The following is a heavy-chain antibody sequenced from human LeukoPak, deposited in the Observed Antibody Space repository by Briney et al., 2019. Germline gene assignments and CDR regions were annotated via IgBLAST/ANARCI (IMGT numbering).Heavy chain of an antibody. CDR3: VKDSALNGFDI. Sequence: GGSLRLSCSASGFTFRTFGMHWVRQAPREGLDYVSAISYNGGSTYYADSVRDRFTISRDNSKNTLYLQMSSLRAEDTALYYCVKDSALNGFDIWGQGTMVTVSS. J-gene: IGHJ3*02. CDR1: GFTFRTFG. V-gene: IGHV3-64D*06. D-gene: IGHD2-8*01. CDR2: ISYNGGST.